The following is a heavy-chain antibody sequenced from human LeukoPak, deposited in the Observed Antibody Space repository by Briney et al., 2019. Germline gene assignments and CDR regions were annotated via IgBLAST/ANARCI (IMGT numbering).Heavy chain of an antibody. Sequence: GGSLRLSCAASGFTFSSYWMSWVRQAPGKGLEWVANLRQDGSEKYYVDSVKGRFTISRDNAKNSLYLQMNSLRAEDTAVYYCARGDIVTTSNIDYWGQGTLVTVSS. CDR3: ARGDIVTTSNIDY. CDR1: GFTFSSYW. J-gene: IGHJ4*02. V-gene: IGHV3-7*04. CDR2: LRQDGSEK. D-gene: IGHD5-12*01.